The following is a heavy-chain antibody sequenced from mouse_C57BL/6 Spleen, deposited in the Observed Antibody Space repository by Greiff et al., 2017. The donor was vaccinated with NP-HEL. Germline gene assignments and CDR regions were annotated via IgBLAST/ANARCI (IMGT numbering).Heavy chain of an antibody. CDR3: ARGGGYDYDPHWYFDV. CDR1: GYTFTSYW. Sequence: QVQLQQPGAELVKPGASVKLSCKASGYTFTSYWMHWVQQRPGRGLEWIGRIDPNSGGTKYNEKFKSKATLTVDKPSSTAYMQLSSLTSEDSAVYECARGGGYDYDPHWYFDVWGTGTTVTVSS. CDR2: IDPNSGGT. D-gene: IGHD2-4*01. V-gene: IGHV1-72*01. J-gene: IGHJ1*03.